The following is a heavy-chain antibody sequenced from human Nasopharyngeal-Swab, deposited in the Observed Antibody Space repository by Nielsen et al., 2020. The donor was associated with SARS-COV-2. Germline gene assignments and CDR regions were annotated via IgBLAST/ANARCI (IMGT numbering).Heavy chain of an antibody. CDR2: ISSSSSYI. Sequence: VRQAPGKGLEWVSSISSSSSYIYYADSVEGRFTISRDNAKNSLYLQMNSLRAEDTALYYCARDGVGYDFWSAYFMDVWGQGTTVTVSS. CDR3: ARDGVGYDFWSAYFMDV. D-gene: IGHD3-3*01. V-gene: IGHV3-21*01. J-gene: IGHJ6*02.